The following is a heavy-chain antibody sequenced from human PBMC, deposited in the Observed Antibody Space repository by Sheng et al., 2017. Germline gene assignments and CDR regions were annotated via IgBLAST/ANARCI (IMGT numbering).Heavy chain of an antibody. V-gene: IGHV4-39*07. J-gene: IGHJ5*02. CDR1: GGSIRSSSHY. CDR2: IYYSGST. CDR3: ARVWRFLESLLGFDP. D-gene: IGHD3-3*01. Sequence: QLQLQESGPGLVKPSETLSLSCTVAGGSIRSSSHYWGWIRQPPGKGLEWIGSIYYSGSTYYNPSLKSRVIMSVDTSKNQFSLKLRSVTAADTAMYYCARVWRFLESLLGFDPWGQGNPGSPSPQ.